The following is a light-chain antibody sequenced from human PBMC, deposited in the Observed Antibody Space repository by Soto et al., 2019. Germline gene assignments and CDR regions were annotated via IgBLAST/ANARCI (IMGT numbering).Light chain of an antibody. J-gene: IGLJ2*01. CDR2: YDD. V-gene: IGLV1-36*01. CDR3: AVWDDNLNGVV. CDR1: RSNIGNNA. Sequence: QSVLTQPPSVSEAPRQRVTISCSASRSNIGNNAVNWYQQLPGKAPKLLIYYDDLLPSGVSDRFSGSKSGTSASLAISGLQSEDEADYYCAVWDDNLNGVVFGGGTKVTVL.